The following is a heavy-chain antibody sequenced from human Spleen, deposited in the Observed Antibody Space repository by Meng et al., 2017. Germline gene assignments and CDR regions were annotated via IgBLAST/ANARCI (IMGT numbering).Heavy chain of an antibody. CDR2: INHSGST. CDR1: GGSFSGYY. CDR3: ARARQTAMVVDY. Sequence: QVPLLQWGAGCLQPSETLALTCAVYGGSFSGYYWSWSRQPPGKGLEWIGEINHSGSTNYNPSLKSRVTISVDTSKNQFSLKLSSVTAADTAVYYCARARQTAMVVDYWGQGTLVTVSS. D-gene: IGHD5-18*01. V-gene: IGHV4-34*01. J-gene: IGHJ4*02.